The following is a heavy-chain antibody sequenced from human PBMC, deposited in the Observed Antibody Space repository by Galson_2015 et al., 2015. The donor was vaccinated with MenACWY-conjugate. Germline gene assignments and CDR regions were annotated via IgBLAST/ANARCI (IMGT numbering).Heavy chain of an antibody. V-gene: IGHV3-11*05. Sequence: SMRISCAASTFSLGDNYMSWVRQASGKGLEWISYSSTSGRWTDSAGYVKGRFSVSRDNAKNSIFLQMNSLRVEDTDVYYCVREFFAGGGRTLDVWGKGTTVTVSS. J-gene: IGHJ6*04. D-gene: IGHD3-16*01. CDR2: SSTSGRWT. CDR1: TFSLGDNY. CDR3: VREFFAGGGRTLDV.